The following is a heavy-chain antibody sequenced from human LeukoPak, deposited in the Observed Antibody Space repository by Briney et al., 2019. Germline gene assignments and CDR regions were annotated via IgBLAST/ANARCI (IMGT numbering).Heavy chain of an antibody. D-gene: IGHD2-15*01. V-gene: IGHV3-7*01. J-gene: IGHJ4*02. CDR3: ATGGALRGYWVH. CDR1: GFTFSDST. Sequence: GGSLRLSCVVSGFTFSDSTMTWVRQAPGKGLEWVAKMKEDGSEEYYVDSAKGRFTISRDNARNSLYLQMNSLRADDTAVYYCATGGALRGYWVHWGQGTLVTVSS. CDR2: MKEDGSEE.